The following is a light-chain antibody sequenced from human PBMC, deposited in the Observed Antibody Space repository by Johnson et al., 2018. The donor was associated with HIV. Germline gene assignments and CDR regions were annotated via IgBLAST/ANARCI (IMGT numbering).Light chain of an antibody. CDR2: DNH. J-gene: IGLJ1*01. Sequence: QSVLTQPPSVSAAPGQKVTISCSGNNSNFGNYYLSWYQHLPGTAPKLLIYDNHKRPSGIPDRFSGSKSGTSATLAITGLQAGDAADYYCGTWDTSLSAYVFGPWTKVTVL. CDR3: GTWDTSLSAYV. V-gene: IGLV1-51*01. CDR1: NSNFGNYY.